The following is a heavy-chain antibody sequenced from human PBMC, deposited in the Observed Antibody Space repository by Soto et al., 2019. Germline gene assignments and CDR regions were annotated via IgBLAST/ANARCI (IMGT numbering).Heavy chain of an antibody. CDR3: ARDRYYYGSGSYSFDY. CDR1: GGTIRSYA. V-gene: IGHV1-69*13. CDR2: IIPIFGTA. Sequence: XVKVSCKASGGTIRSYAIRWVRQAPGQWLEWMGGIIPIFGTANYAQKFQGRVTITADESTSTAYMELSSLRSEDTAVYYCARDRYYYGSGSYSFDYWGQGTLVTVSS. J-gene: IGHJ4*02. D-gene: IGHD3-10*01.